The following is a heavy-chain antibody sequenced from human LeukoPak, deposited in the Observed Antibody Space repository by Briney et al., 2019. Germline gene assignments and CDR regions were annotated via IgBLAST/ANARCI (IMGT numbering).Heavy chain of an antibody. Sequence: SETLSLTCAVYGGSFSGYYWSWIRQPPGKGLEWIGEINHSGSTNYNPSLKSRVTISVDTSKNQFSLKLSSVTAAGTAVYYCARGPSIAVPHWGQGTLVTVSS. J-gene: IGHJ4*02. D-gene: IGHD6-19*01. CDR1: GGSFSGYY. V-gene: IGHV4-34*01. CDR3: ARGPSIAVPH. CDR2: INHSGST.